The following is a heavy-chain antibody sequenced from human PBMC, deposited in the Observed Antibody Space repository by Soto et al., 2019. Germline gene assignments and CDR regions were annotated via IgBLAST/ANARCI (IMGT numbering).Heavy chain of an antibody. CDR3: ARDRGYDFWSGYYTYDY. CDR1: GYTFTSYG. D-gene: IGHD3-3*01. CDR2: ISAYNGNT. J-gene: IGHJ4*02. V-gene: IGHV1-18*04. Sequence: ASVKVSCKASGYTFTSYGFSWVRQAPGQGLEWMGWISAYNGNTNYAQKLQGRVTMTTDTSTSTAYMELRSLRSDDTAVYYCARDRGYDFWSGYYTYDYWGQGTLVTDPS.